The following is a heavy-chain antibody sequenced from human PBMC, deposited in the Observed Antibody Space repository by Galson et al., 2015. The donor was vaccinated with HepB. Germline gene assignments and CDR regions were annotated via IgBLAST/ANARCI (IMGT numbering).Heavy chain of an antibody. J-gene: IGHJ3*02. CDR3: ARDTRQDKRPKYYYDSSGHIGGAFDI. CDR1: GYTFTSYY. V-gene: IGHV1-46*01. Sequence: SVKVSCKASGYTFTSYYMHWVRQAPGQGLEWMGIINPSGGSTSYAQKFQGRVTMTRDTSTSTVYMELSSLRSEDTAVYYCARDTRQDKRPKYYYDSSGHIGGAFDIWGQGTMVTVSS. CDR2: INPSGGST. D-gene: IGHD3-22*01.